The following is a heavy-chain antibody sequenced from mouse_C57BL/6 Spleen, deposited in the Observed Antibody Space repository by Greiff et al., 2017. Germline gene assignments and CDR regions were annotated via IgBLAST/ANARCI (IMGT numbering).Heavy chain of an antibody. J-gene: IGHJ2*01. CDR1: GFTFSSYG. V-gene: IGHV5-6*01. Sequence: EVMLVESGGDLVKPGGSLTLSCAASGFTFSSYGMSWVRQTPDKRLEWVATISSGGSYTYYPDSVKGRFTISRDNAKNTLYLQMSSLKSEDTAMYYCARKPYKYYFDYWGQGTTLTVSS. D-gene: IGHD1-3*01. CDR2: ISSGGSYT. CDR3: ARKPYKYYFDY.